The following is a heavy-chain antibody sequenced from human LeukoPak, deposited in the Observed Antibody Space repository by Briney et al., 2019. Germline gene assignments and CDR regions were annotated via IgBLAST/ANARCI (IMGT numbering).Heavy chain of an antibody. J-gene: IGHJ6*02. CDR2: IYSGGST. CDR3: ARDSHYDIFTGFYYYGMDV. V-gene: IGHV3-53*01. CDR1: GFTVSSNY. D-gene: IGHD3-9*01. Sequence: GGSLRLSCAASGFTVSSNYMSWVRQAPGKGLEWVSVIYSGGSTYYADSVKGRFTISRDNSKNTLYLQMNSLRAEDTAVYYCARDSHYDIFTGFYYYGMDVWGQGTTVTVSS.